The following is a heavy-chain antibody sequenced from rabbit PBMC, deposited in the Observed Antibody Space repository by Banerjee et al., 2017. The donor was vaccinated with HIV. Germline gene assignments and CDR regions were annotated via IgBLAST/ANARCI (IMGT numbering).Heavy chain of an antibody. CDR1: GIDFSSYNF. CDR2: IDIGSRDFT. V-gene: IGHV1S45*01. D-gene: IGHD4-1*01. CDR3: ARDLTDAIGWNFGW. J-gene: IGHJ4*01. Sequence: QEQLVESGGGLVQPEGSLTLTCKASGIDFSSYNFICWVRQAPGKGLEWIACIDIGSRDFTYYASWAKGRFIISKTSSTTVTLQMTSLTAADTATYFCARDLTDAIGWNFGWWGPGTLVTVS.